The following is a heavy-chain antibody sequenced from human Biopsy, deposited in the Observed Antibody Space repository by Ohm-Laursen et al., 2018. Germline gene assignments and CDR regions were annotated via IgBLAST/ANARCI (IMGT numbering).Heavy chain of an antibody. D-gene: IGHD2/OR15-2a*01. V-gene: IGHV4-59*07. CDR1: GGSISSDY. CDR2: IYYSGST. J-gene: IGHJ6*02. Sequence: SDTLSLTCTVSGGSISSDYWSWIRQTPGKGLEWIGNIYYSGSTNYNPSIKSRVTISVDTSKNQFSLRLNSVTAAETAVYYCARATNSTGWPYYYFYGMDVWGQGTTVTVSS. CDR3: ARATNSTGWPYYYFYGMDV.